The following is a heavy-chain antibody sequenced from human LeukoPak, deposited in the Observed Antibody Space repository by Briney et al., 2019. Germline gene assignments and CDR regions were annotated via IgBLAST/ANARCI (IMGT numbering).Heavy chain of an antibody. V-gene: IGHV3-21*04. CDR3: AMKAVPRPRLHDAFDF. CDR2: ITSSSSYI. Sequence: GGSLRLSCAASGFTFSSYTMNWVRQAPGKGLEWVSPITSSSSYIYYADSVKGRFTISRDNAKNSLCLQMNSLRADDTAVYYCAMKAVPRPRLHDAFDFWGQGTVVSVSS. CDR1: GFTFSSYT. D-gene: IGHD5-24*01. J-gene: IGHJ3*01.